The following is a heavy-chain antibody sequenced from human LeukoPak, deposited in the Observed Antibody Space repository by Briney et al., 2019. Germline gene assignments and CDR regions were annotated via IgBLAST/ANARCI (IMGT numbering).Heavy chain of an antibody. CDR2: ISGSGGST. V-gene: IGHV3-23*01. CDR3: AKGEYSSGWPY. J-gene: IGHJ4*02. D-gene: IGHD6-19*01. Sequence: VSAISGSGGSTYYADSVKGRFTISRDNSKNTLYLQMNSLRAEDTAVYYCAKGEYSSGWPYWGQGTLVTVSS.